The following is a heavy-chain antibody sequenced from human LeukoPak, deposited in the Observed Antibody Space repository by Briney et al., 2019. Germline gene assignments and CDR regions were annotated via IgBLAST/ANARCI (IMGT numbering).Heavy chain of an antibody. D-gene: IGHD3-10*01. CDR2: INHSGST. J-gene: IGHJ4*02. V-gene: IGHV4-34*01. CDR1: GGSFSGYY. CDR3: ARTYYGSAMGFDY. Sequence: PSETLSLTCAVYGGSFSGYYWSWIRQPPGKGLEWIGEINHSGSTNYNPSLKGRVTISVDTSKNQFSLKLSSVTAADTAVYYCARTYYGSAMGFDYWGQGTLVTVSS.